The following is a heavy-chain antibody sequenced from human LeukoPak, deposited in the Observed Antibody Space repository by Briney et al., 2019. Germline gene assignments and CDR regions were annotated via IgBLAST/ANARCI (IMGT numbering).Heavy chain of an antibody. V-gene: IGHV4-31*03. D-gene: IGHD3-16*01. Sequence: PSETLSLTCTVSGGSISSGGYYWSWIRQHPGKGLEWIGYIYYSGSTYYNPSLKSRVTLSVDTSKNQFSLRLSSVTTADTAVYYCARGVFGGALDIWGQGTMVTISS. CDR1: GGSISSGGYY. CDR3: ARGVFGGALDI. J-gene: IGHJ3*02. CDR2: IYYSGST.